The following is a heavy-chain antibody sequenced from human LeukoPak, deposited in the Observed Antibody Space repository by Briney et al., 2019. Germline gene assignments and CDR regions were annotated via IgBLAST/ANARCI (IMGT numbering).Heavy chain of an antibody. D-gene: IGHD4-11*01. CDR1: GFSVGTNY. Sequence: PGGSLRLSCAASGFSVGTNYMTWVRQAPGKGLEWVSVIYSGDNTYYADSVKGRFTISRDNSKNTLYLQMNSLRAEDTAVYYCAKELRGYSNYPPFDYWGQGTLVTVSS. CDR2: IYSGDNT. V-gene: IGHV3-53*01. CDR3: AKELRGYSNYPPFDY. J-gene: IGHJ4*02.